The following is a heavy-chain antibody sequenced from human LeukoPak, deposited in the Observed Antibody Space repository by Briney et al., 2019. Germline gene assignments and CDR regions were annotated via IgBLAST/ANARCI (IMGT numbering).Heavy chain of an antibody. Sequence: PGGSLRLSCAVSGFTLTNHGVSWVSQAPGKGLEWVSIITGTGGRYYGDSVKGRFILSRDNSKNTVYMQMSSLRAEDTATYYCAKDYCRDGNCPFPFLDSWGQGTLVTVSS. CDR1: GFTLTNHG. V-gene: IGHV3-23*01. CDR3: AKDYCRDGNCPFPFLDS. CDR2: ITGTGGR. J-gene: IGHJ4*02. D-gene: IGHD2-15*01.